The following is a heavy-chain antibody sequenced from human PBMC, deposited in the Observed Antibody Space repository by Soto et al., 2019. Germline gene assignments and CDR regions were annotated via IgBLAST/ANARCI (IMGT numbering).Heavy chain of an antibody. CDR1: GYSISSDYY. Sequence: SETLSLTCAVSGYSISSDYYWGWIRQPPGKGLEWIGSIYHSGSTYYNPSLKSRVTISVDTSKNQFSLKLSSVTAADTAVYYCARVGVGIVVVVAAIDYWGQGTLVTVSS. V-gene: IGHV4-38-2*01. CDR3: ARVGVGIVVVVAAIDY. CDR2: IYHSGST. D-gene: IGHD2-15*01. J-gene: IGHJ4*02.